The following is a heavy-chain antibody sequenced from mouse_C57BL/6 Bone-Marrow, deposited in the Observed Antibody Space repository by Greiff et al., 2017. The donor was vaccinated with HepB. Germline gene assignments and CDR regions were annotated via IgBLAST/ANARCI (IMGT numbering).Heavy chain of an antibody. J-gene: IGHJ4*01. Sequence: EVQLVESGGGLVQPKGSLKLSCAASGFSFNTYAMNWVRQAPGKGLEWVARIRSKSNNYATYSADSVKDRFTISRDDSESMLYLQMNNLKTEDTAMYYCVRQDYDYDEAMDYWGQGTSVTVSS. CDR3: VRQDYDYDEAMDY. CDR1: GFSFNTYA. CDR2: IRSKSNNYAT. V-gene: IGHV10-1*01. D-gene: IGHD2-4*01.